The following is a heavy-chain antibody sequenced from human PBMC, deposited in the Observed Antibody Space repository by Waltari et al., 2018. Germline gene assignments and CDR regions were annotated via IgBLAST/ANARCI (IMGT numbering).Heavy chain of an antibody. V-gene: IGHV2-5*02. CDR2: IYWDDDK. Sequence: KALEWLSLIYWDDDKRYSPSLKSRLTITKDTSKNQVVLTMTNMDPVDTATYYCAHKRDYGDYVEEYYFDYWGQGTLVTVSS. J-gene: IGHJ4*02. D-gene: IGHD4-17*01. CDR3: AHKRDYGDYVEEYYFDY.